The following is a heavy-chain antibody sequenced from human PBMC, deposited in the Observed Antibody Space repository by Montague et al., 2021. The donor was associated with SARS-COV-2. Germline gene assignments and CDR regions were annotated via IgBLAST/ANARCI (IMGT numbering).Heavy chain of an antibody. Sequence: SETLSLTCAVYGESYSPYHGSFSSYHWSWIRQSQGKGLEWIGDIQRGDAKYNPSLKSRVTISVDTARKQFSLTLTSVTAADTAVYYCAGRPAPRLHLDWSKGYYDYYGLDVWGQGTTVVVS. D-gene: IGHD3/OR15-3a*01. V-gene: IGHV4-34*12. CDR2: IQRGDA. CDR3: AGRPAPRLHLDWSKGYYDYYGLDV. J-gene: IGHJ6*02. CDR1: GESYSPYHGSFSSYH.